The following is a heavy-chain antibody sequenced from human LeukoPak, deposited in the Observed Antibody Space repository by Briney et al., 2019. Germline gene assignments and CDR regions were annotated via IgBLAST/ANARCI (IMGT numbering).Heavy chain of an antibody. Sequence: GGSLRPSCAASGLTFYDYYMSWIRQAPGKGLDFVSYISHIGGYTAYADSVKGRFTISRDNTKNSLYLQMSSLRAEDTAVYYCASHGGHDFFDHWGQGSLVTVSS. CDR3: ASHGGHDFFDH. CDR2: ISHIGGYT. D-gene: IGHD5-12*01. CDR1: GLTFYDYY. V-gene: IGHV3-11*06. J-gene: IGHJ4*02.